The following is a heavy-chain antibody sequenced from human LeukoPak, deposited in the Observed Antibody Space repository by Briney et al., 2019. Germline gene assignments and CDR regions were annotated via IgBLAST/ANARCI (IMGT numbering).Heavy chain of an antibody. CDR1: GYSFTSYW. Sequence: GESLKISCQVSGYSFTSYWIGWVRQMPGKGLEWMGIIYPGDSDTRYSPSFQGQVTISADKSISTAYLQWSSLKASETAMYYCARRGKYSSSWPPYYYYGTDVWGKGTTVTVSS. J-gene: IGHJ6*04. V-gene: IGHV5-51*01. CDR3: ARRGKYSSSWPPYYYYGTDV. D-gene: IGHD6-13*01. CDR2: IYPGDSDT.